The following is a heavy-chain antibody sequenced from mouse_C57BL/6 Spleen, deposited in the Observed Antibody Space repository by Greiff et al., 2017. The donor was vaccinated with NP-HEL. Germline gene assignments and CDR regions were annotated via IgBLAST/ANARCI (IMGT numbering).Heavy chain of an antibody. V-gene: IGHV1-82*01. D-gene: IGHD1-1*01. CDR2: IYPGDGDT. J-gene: IGHJ2*01. CDR3: AGVITTVVSPFAY. Sequence: VQLQQSGPELVKPGASVKISCKASGYAFSSSWMNWVKQRPGKGLEWIGRIYPGDGDTNYNGKFKGKATLTADKSSSTAYMQLSSLTSEDSAVYFCAGVITTVVSPFAYWGQGTTLTVSS. CDR1: GYAFSSSW.